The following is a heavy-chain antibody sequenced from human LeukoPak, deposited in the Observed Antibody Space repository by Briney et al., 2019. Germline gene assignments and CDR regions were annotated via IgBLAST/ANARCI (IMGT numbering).Heavy chain of an antibody. Sequence: GGSLRLSCAASGFTFSDYAMIWVRQAPGKGLEWVSTISGSGSTTYSADSVKGRFIISRDNSKNTLYLQMNSLRAEDTAAYYCARDPSPIAAAGHFDYWGQGTLVTVSS. CDR3: ARDPSPIAAAGHFDY. CDR1: GFTFSDYA. D-gene: IGHD6-13*01. V-gene: IGHV3-23*01. J-gene: IGHJ4*02. CDR2: ISGSGSTT.